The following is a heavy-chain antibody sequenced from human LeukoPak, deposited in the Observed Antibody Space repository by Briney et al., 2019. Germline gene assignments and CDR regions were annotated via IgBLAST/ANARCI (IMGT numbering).Heavy chain of an antibody. V-gene: IGHV4-4*07. CDR1: GGSISSYY. CDR3: ARGSEDPYYYYYGKHV. D-gene: IGHD2-15*01. Sequence: PSETLSLTCTVSGGSISSYYWSWIRQPAGKGLEWIGRIYTSGSTNYNPSLKSRVTMSVDTSKNQFSLKLSSVTAADTAVYYCARGSEDPYYYYYGKHVWGQGTTVTVSS. CDR2: IYTSGST. J-gene: IGHJ6*02.